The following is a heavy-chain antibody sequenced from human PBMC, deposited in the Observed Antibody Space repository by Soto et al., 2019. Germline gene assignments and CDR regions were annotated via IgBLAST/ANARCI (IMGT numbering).Heavy chain of an antibody. CDR2: ISSSSSYI. V-gene: IGHV3-21*01. CDR3: ARDFEPWGSTYGMDV. D-gene: IGHD3-16*01. CDR1: GFTFSSYS. J-gene: IGHJ6*02. Sequence: GGSLRLSCAASGFTFSSYSMNWVRQAPGKGLEWASSISSSSSYIYYADSVKGRFTISRDNAKNSLYLQMNSLRAEDTAVYYCARDFEPWGSTYGMDVWGQGTTVTVSS.